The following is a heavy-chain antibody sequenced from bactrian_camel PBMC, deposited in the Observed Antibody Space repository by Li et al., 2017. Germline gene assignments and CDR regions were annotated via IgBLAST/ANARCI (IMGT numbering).Heavy chain of an antibody. Sequence: HVQLVESGGGSVQAGGSLRLSCAARGYTYDTYCMGWFRRPPGKEREGIAVIDSDGDTAYAESLKDRFTISRDENMLYLEMNSLKPEDTAMYYCAASVGDRYCSAPYLVRGLEKGTTYRGQGTQVTVS. D-gene: IGHD2*01. V-gene: IGHV3S55*01. CDR1: GYTYDTYC. CDR2: IDSDGDT. J-gene: IGHJ4*01. CDR3: AASVGDRYCSAPYLVRGLEKGTTY.